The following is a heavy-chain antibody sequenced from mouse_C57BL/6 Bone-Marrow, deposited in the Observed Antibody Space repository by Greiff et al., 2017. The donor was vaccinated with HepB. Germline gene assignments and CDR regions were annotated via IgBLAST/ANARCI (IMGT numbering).Heavy chain of an antibody. D-gene: IGHD2-3*01. J-gene: IGHJ3*01. CDR2: INPGSGGT. V-gene: IGHV1-54*01. CDR1: GYTFTSYW. CDR3: ARRWLLGAY. Sequence: QVQLQQPGAELVMPGASVKLSCKASGYTFTSYWMHWVKQRPGQGLEWIGVINPGSGGTNYNEKFKGKATLTADKSSSTAYMQLSSLTSEDSAVYFCARRWLLGAYWGQGTLVTVSA.